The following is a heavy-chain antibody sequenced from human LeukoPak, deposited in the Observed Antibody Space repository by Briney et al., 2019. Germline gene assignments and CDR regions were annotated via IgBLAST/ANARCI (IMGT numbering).Heavy chain of an antibody. V-gene: IGHV1-2*06. CDR3: ARENPSDISGWYRFDS. CDR2: INPHSGDT. Sequence: ASVKVSCKASGYTFTGYYMLWVRQAPGRGLEWMGRINPHSGDTNSAQKFQGRVTMTRDTSINTVYMELSRLTSDDTAVYYCARENPSDISGWYRFDSWGQGTLVTVSS. CDR1: GYTFTGYY. D-gene: IGHD6-19*01. J-gene: IGHJ4*02.